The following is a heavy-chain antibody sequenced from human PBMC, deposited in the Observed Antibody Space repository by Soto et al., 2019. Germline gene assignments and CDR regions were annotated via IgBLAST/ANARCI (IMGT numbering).Heavy chain of an antibody. Sequence: DVQLVESGGGLVQPGGYLRLSCAASGFTFNQYWMHWVRQPPGKGRVWVSRLQSDGSSPDYAESVKGRFTISRDNAKNTVYLQMNSLRPDDTDVDYCARSWSIDYWGRGTLVTVSS. J-gene: IGHJ4*02. V-gene: IGHV3-74*01. CDR2: LQSDGSSP. D-gene: IGHD2-8*02. CDR3: ARSWSIDY. CDR1: GFTFNQYW.